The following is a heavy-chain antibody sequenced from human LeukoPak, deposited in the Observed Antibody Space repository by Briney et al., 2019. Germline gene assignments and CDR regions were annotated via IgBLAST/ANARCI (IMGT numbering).Heavy chain of an antibody. J-gene: IGHJ6*02. CDR1: GDSVWSNSGA. CDR3: ARDQDGMDV. Sequence: SQTLSLTCAISGDSVWSNSGAWNWIRQSPSRGLEWLGRTYYRSEWYHDYAAFVKSRITINPDTSKNHFSLQLNSVTPEDTAIYFCARDQDGMDVWGQGTTVTVSS. CDR2: TYYRSEWYH. V-gene: IGHV6-1*01.